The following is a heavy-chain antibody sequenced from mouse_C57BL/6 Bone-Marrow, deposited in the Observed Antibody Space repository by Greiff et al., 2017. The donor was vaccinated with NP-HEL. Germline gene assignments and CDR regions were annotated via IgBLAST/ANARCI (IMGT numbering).Heavy chain of an antibody. J-gene: IGHJ2*01. Sequence: VQLVESGAELARPGASVKLSCKASGYTFTSYGISWVKQRTGQGLEWIGEIYPRSGNTYYNEKFKGKATLTADKSSSTAYMELRSLTSEDSAVDFCARRGELRRDYWGQGTTLTVSS. D-gene: IGHD2-12*01. CDR3: ARRGELRRDY. CDR2: IYPRSGNT. V-gene: IGHV1-81*01. CDR1: GYTFTSYG.